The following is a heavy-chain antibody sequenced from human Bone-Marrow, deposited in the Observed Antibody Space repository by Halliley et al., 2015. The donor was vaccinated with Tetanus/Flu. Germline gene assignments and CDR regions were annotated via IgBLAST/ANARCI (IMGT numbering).Heavy chain of an antibody. CDR2: IGGDGITP. V-gene: IGHV3-74*01. CDR3: ARVERWFDP. Sequence: KGLVWVACIGGDGITPLYGVFVKGPFNISRDNAKNMVYLEMNSLRAEATGVYYCARVERWFDPWGQGTLVTVSS. J-gene: IGHJ5*02.